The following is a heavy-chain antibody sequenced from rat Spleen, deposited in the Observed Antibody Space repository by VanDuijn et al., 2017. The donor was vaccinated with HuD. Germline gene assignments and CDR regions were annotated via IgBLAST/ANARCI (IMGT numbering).Heavy chain of an antibody. Sequence: QVQLKESGPGLVQPSETLSLTCTVSGFSLSSYGVIWVRQPPGKGLEWMGAIWGNGNTDCTSALKSRLSISRDTSKSQVFLKMNNLQTEDTAMYFCARSLPGYNAFAYWGQGTLVTVSS. CDR2: IWGNGNT. D-gene: IGHD1-4*01. CDR1: GFSLSSYG. J-gene: IGHJ3*01. CDR3: ARSLPGYNAFAY. V-gene: IGHV2S61*01.